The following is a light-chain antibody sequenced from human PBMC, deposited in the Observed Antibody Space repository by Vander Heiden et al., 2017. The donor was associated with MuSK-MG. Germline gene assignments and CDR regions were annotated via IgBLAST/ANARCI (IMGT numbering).Light chain of an antibody. V-gene: IGLV2-14*03. J-gene: IGLJ3*02. CDR1: SSDVGGYNY. CDR2: DVS. Sequence: QSALTQPASVSGSPGQSITISCTGTSSDVGGYNYVSWYQQHPGKAPNLMIYDVSNRPSGFSDRFSGSKSGNTASLTISGLQAEDEATYYCTSYTGSSTRVMFGGGTKLTVL. CDR3: TSYTGSSTRVM.